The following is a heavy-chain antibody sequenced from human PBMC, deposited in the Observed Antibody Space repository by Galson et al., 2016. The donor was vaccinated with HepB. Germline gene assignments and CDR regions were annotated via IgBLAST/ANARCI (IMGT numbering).Heavy chain of an antibody. V-gene: IGHV1-69*13. CDR1: GGTFSSHV. D-gene: IGHD6-13*01. CDR2: IIPIFGTT. J-gene: IGHJ6*03. Sequence: SVKVSCKASGGTFSSHVISWVRQAPGQGLEWMGGIIPIFGTTNYAQKFQGRVTITADESTSTAYMELSSLRFEDTAVYYCAKNAGIAAGYPPPHYSYYYMDVWGKGTTVTVSS. CDR3: AKNAGIAAGYPPPHYSYYYMDV.